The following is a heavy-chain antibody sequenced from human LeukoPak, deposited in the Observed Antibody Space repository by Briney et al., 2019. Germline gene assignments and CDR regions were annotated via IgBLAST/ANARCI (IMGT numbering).Heavy chain of an antibody. CDR2: ISGDGGST. CDR3: AKDIAPVDTAMGFDY. V-gene: IGHV3-43*02. CDR1: GFTFDDYA. J-gene: IGHJ4*02. D-gene: IGHD5-18*01. Sequence: GGSLRLSCAASGFTFDDYAMHWVRQAPGKGLEWASLISGDGGSTYYADSVKGRFTISRDNSKNSLYLQMNSLRTEDTALYYCAKDIAPVDTAMGFDYWGQGTLVTVSS.